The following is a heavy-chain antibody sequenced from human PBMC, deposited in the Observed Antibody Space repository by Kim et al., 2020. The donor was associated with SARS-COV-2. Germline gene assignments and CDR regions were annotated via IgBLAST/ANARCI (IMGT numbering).Heavy chain of an antibody. Sequence: TRYSPSFQGQVTISADKSISTAYLQWSSLKASDTAMYYCARHPAGGVPILWGRGTLVTVSS. V-gene: IGHV5-51*01. J-gene: IGHJ2*01. CDR3: ARHPAGGVPIL. CDR2: T. D-gene: IGHD3-10*01.